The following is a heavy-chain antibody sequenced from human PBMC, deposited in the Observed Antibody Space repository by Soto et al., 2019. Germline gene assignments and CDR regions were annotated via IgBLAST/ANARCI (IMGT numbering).Heavy chain of an antibody. CDR1: GFTLRNSR. D-gene: IGHD3-16*01. Sequence: PGGSLRLSCAASGFTLRNSRMSWVRQAPGKGLEWVANIKQDGSDTYYVDSVKGRFTISRDNAENSISLQMNRLKVDDTGVYYCVRGYNDESDDFDYWGQGVLVTVSS. J-gene: IGHJ4*02. CDR2: IKQDGSDT. CDR3: VRGYNDESDDFDY. V-gene: IGHV3-7*04.